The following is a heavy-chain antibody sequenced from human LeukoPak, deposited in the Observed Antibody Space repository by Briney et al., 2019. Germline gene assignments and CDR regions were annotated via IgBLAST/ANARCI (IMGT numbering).Heavy chain of an antibody. CDR1: GFTFTNYW. Sequence: GGSLRLSCAASGFTFTNYWMSWVRQAPGKGLELVANIKQDRSEKYYVDSVKGRFTISRDNAKNSLYLQMNTLRAEDTAVYYCARGVISMVRGVTDTIYYFDYWGQGTLVTVSS. CDR2: IKQDRSEK. V-gene: IGHV3-7*01. J-gene: IGHJ4*02. CDR3: ARGVISMVRGVTDTIYYFDY. D-gene: IGHD3-10*01.